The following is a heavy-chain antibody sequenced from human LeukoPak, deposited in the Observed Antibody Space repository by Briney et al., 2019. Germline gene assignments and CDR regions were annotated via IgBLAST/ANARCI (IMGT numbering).Heavy chain of an antibody. D-gene: IGHD7-27*01. V-gene: IGHV4-59*01. CDR2: VYYTGST. CDR3: ASNTGTVFDY. CDR1: GGSISSYY. Sequence: SETLSLTCTVSGGSISSYYWSWIRQPPGKGLEWIGYVYYTGSTEYNPSLRSRVTISLEMSKHQFSLNLTSVTAADTAVYYCASNTGTVFDYRGQGALVTVSS. J-gene: IGHJ4*02.